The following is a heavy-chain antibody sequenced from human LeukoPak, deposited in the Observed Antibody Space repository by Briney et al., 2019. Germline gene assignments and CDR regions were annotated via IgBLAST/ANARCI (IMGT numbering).Heavy chain of an antibody. J-gene: IGHJ4*02. V-gene: IGHV4-59*01. Sequence: SETLSLTCTVSGGSISTYYWSWIRQPPGKGLDWIGYIYYSGSTNYNPSLKSRVTISVDTSKNQFSLRLSSVTAADTAVYFCVRGGYSYDSPFDYWGQGTLVTVSS. D-gene: IGHD5-18*01. CDR2: IYYSGST. CDR3: VRGGYSYDSPFDY. CDR1: GGSISTYY.